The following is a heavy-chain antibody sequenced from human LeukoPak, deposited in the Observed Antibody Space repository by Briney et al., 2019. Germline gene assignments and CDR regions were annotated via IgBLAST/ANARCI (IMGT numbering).Heavy chain of an antibody. V-gene: IGHV1-8*01. D-gene: IGHD5-18*01. CDR1: GYTFTTNH. CDR3: ARGPDTAMVSFDY. Sequence: ASVKVSCKASGYTFTTNHINWVRQATGQGLEWMGWMNPDNGDTAYAQKFQGRVTMTRDTSISTAYMELSSLRSEDTAVYYCARGPDTAMVSFDYWGQGTLVTVSS. CDR2: MNPDNGDT. J-gene: IGHJ4*02.